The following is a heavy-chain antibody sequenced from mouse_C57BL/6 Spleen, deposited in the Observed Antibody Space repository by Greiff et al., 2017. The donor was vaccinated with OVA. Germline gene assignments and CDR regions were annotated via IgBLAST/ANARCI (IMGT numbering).Heavy chain of an antibody. CDR3: ARYYYGSNHYWYFDV. V-gene: IGHV1-52*01. CDR1: GYTFTSYW. Sequence: QVQLQQPGAELVRPGSSVKLSCKASGYTFTSYWMHWVKQRPIQGLEWIGNIDPSDSETHYNQKFKDKATLTVDKSSSTAYMQLSSLTSEDSAVYYCARYYYGSNHYWYFDVWGTGTTVTVSS. J-gene: IGHJ1*03. CDR2: IDPSDSET. D-gene: IGHD1-1*01.